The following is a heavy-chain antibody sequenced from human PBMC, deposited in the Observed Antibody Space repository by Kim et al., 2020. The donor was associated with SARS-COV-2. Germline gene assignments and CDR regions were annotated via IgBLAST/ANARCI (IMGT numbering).Heavy chain of an antibody. Sequence: SETLSLTCAVYGVSFSGYYWSWIRQPPGKGLEWIGEINHSGSTNYNPSLKSRVTISVDTSKNQFSLKLSSVTAADTAVYYCARDHSSVARRYYFYYWGQ. CDR2: INHSGST. CDR1: GVSFSGYY. D-gene: IGHD2-15*01. CDR3: ARDHSSVARRYYFYY. V-gene: IGHV4-34*01. J-gene: IGHJ4*02.